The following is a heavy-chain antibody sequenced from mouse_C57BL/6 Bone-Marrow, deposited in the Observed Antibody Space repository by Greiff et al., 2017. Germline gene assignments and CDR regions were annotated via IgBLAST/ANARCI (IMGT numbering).Heavy chain of an antibody. CDR1: GYTFTDYE. CDR3: TSPTVVAKDDV. Sequence: QVQLKQSGAELVRPGASVTLSCKASGYTFTDYEMHWVKQTPVHGLEWIGAIDPETGGTAYNQKFKGKAILTADKSSSTAYMELRSLTSEDSAVYYCTSPTVVAKDDVWGTGTTVTVSS. J-gene: IGHJ1*03. D-gene: IGHD1-1*01. V-gene: IGHV1-15*01. CDR2: IDPETGGT.